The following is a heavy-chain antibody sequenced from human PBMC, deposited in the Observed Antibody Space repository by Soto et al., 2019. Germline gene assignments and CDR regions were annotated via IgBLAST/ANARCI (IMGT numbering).Heavy chain of an antibody. Sequence: QVQLVESGGGLVKPGGSLRLSCAASGFTFSDYYMSWIRQAPGKGLDWVSYISSSSSNTKYADSVKGRFTISRDNAKNSLYLQMNILRAEDTAVYYCARDVYRYSSSSPEDVWGQGTTVTVSS. CDR2: ISSSSSNT. V-gene: IGHV3-11*06. CDR3: ARDVYRYSSSSPEDV. J-gene: IGHJ6*02. D-gene: IGHD6-6*01. CDR1: GFTFSDYY.